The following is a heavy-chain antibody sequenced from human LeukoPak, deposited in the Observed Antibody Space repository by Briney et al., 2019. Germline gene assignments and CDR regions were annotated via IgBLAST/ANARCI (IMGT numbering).Heavy chain of an antibody. Sequence: GGSLRLSCAASGFTFDDYAMHWVRQAPGKGLEWVSGISWNRGLIGYADSVKGRFTISRDNAKNSLYLQMNSLRVEDTALYYCVKDKDGYNAFDYWGQGTLVTVSS. CDR1: GFTFDDYA. D-gene: IGHD5-12*01. CDR3: VKDKDGYNAFDY. V-gene: IGHV3-9*01. CDR2: ISWNRGLI. J-gene: IGHJ4*02.